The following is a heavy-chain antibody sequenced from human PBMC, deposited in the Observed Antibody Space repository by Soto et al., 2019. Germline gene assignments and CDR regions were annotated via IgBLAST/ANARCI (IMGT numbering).Heavy chain of an antibody. J-gene: IGHJ6*02. V-gene: IGHV4-59*08. D-gene: IGHD3-9*01. Sequence: SETLSLACTVAGGSISRYYWSWIRQPPGKGLEWIGYIYYSGSTNYNPSLKSRVTISVDTSKNQFSLKLSSVTAADTAVYYCARHHLYYDILTGPYPLSYYYGMDVWGQGTTVTVSS. CDR2: IYYSGST. CDR1: GGSISRYY. CDR3: ARHHLYYDILTGPYPLSYYYGMDV.